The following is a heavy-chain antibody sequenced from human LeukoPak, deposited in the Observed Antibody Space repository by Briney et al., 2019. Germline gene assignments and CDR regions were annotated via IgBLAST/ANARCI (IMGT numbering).Heavy chain of an antibody. CDR3: ARETPGYSYGQNFDY. J-gene: IGHJ4*02. CDR1: GGSISSSSYY. CDR2: IYYSGST. Sequence: PSETLSLTCTVAGGSISSSSYYWGCIRQPPGKGLECIGSIYYSGSTYYNPSLKSRVTISVDTSKHQFSLKLSSVTAADTAVYYCARETPGYSYGQNFDYWGQGTLVTVSS. D-gene: IGHD5-18*01. V-gene: IGHV4-39*07.